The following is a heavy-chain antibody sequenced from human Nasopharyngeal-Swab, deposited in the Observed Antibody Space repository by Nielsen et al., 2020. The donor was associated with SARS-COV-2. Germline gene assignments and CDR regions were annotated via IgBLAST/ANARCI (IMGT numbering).Heavy chain of an antibody. CDR3: ARIKDSGYDSYGMDV. D-gene: IGHD1-26*01. J-gene: IGHJ6*02. Sequence: WSRQPPGKALEWLALIDWDDDKYYSTSLKTRLTISKDTSKNQVVLTMTNMDPVDTATYYCARIKDSGYDSYGMDVWGQGTTVTVSS. CDR2: IDWDDDK. V-gene: IGHV2-70*01.